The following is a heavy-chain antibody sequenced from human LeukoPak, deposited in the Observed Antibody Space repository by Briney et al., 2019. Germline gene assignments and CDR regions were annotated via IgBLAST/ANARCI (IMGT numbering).Heavy chain of an antibody. CDR1: GFTFSSYA. D-gene: IGHD6-25*01. Sequence: GGSLRLSCAGSGFTFSSYAMSWVRQAPGKGLEWVSGLSGSSGLTYSADSVKGRFTISRDNSKNTLYLQMNSLRAEDTAIYYCATDPKWGIAAPTFDHWGQGTLVTAST. CDR2: LSGSSGLT. CDR3: ATDPKWGIAAPTFDH. J-gene: IGHJ4*02. V-gene: IGHV3-23*01.